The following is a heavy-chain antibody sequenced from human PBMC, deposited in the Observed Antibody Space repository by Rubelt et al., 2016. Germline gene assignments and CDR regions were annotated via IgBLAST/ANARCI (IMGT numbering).Heavy chain of an antibody. Sequence: QVQLVQSGAEVKKPGASVKVSCKASGYTFTSYYMHWVRQAPGQGLEWMGIINPSGGSTTYAQKCPGRVTMTRDRSTSTVYMDLSSLRCEDTAVYYCARVGFYYDSGSYVDWGHGTLVTVSS. CDR2: INPSGGST. V-gene: IGHV1-46*01. CDR3: ARVGFYYDSGSYVD. CDR1: GYTFTSYY. D-gene: IGHD3-10*01. J-gene: IGHJ4*01.